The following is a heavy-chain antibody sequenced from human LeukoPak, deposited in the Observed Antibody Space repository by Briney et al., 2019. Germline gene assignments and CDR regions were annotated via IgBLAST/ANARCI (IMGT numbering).Heavy chain of an antibody. CDR2: IETSGNTI. J-gene: IGHJ6*02. Sequence: GGSLRLSCAASGFSLSTYEMNWVRQVPGKGLEWVSYIETSGNTIHYADSVKGRLTMSRDNAKKSLYLQMNSLRAEDTAVYYCARNGFWSGNYHYYGMDVWGQGTTVTVSS. D-gene: IGHD3-3*01. V-gene: IGHV3-48*03. CDR1: GFSLSTYE. CDR3: ARNGFWSGNYHYYGMDV.